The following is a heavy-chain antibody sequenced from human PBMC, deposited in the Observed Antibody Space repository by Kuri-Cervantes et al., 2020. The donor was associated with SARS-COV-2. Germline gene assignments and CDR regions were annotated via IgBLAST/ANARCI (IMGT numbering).Heavy chain of an antibody. J-gene: IGHJ4*02. CDR2: IWYDGSNK. CDR1: GFTFSSYG. V-gene: IGHV3-33*08. D-gene: IGHD2-15*01. Sequence: GESLKISCAASGFTFSSYGMHWVRQAPGKGLEWVAVIWYDGSNKYYADSVKGRFTISRDNSKNTLYLQMNSLRAEDTAVYYCAGDCSGGSCHFDYWGQGTLVTVSS. CDR3: AGDCSGGSCHFDY.